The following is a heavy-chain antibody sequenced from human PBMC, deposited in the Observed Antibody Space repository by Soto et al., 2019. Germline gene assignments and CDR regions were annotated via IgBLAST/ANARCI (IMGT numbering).Heavy chain of an antibody. CDR3: ERAIQRYSSSSPPDY. J-gene: IGHJ4*02. Sequence: QVQLVQSGAEVKKPGSSVKVSCKASGGTFSSYAISWVRQAPGQGLEWMGGIIPIFGTANYAQKFQGRVTITADESTSTAYIELSSLRSEDTAVYYCERAIQRYSSSSPPDYWGQGTLVTVSS. V-gene: IGHV1-69*01. D-gene: IGHD6-6*01. CDR1: GGTFSSYA. CDR2: IIPIFGTA.